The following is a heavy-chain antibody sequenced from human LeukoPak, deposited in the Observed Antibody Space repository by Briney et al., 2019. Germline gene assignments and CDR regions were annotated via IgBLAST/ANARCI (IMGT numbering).Heavy chain of an antibody. CDR2: IYYSRST. CDR3: ARVRTYYDFWSGSHLDAFDI. CDR1: GGSISSYY. D-gene: IGHD3-3*01. V-gene: IGHV4-59*01. J-gene: IGHJ3*02. Sequence: KPSETLSLTCTVSGGSISSYYWSWIRQPPGKGLEWIGYIYYSRSTNYNPSLKSRVTISVDTSKNQFSLKLSSVTAADTAVYYCARVRTYYDFWSGSHLDAFDIWGQGTMVTVSS.